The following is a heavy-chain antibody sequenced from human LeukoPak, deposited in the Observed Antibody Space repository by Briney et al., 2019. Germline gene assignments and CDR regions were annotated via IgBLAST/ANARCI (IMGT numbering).Heavy chain of an antibody. V-gene: IGHV1-69*05. D-gene: IGHD2-15*01. CDR1: GGTFSSYT. CDR2: IIPIFGTA. Sequence: GSSVKVSCKASGGTFSSYTISWVRQAPGQGLEWMGRIIPIFGTANYAQKFQGRVTITTDESTSTAYMELSSLRSEDTAVYYCARDRFGGGSWNYFDYWGQGTLVTVSS. J-gene: IGHJ4*02. CDR3: ARDRFGGGSWNYFDY.